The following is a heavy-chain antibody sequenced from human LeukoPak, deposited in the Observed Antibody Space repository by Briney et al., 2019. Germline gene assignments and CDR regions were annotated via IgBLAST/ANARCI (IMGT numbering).Heavy chain of an antibody. CDR1: GCTFSSYG. J-gene: IGHJ3*02. CDR3: ARNQDYGVYNSVGAFDI. V-gene: IGHV3-33*01. Sequence: GGSLRLSCAASGCTFSSYGMHWVRQAPGKGREWVAVIWYDGSNKYYADSVKGRFTISRDNSKNTLYLQMNSLRAEDTAVYYCARNQDYGVYNSVGAFDIWGQGTMVTVSS. D-gene: IGHD4-17*01. CDR2: IWYDGSNK.